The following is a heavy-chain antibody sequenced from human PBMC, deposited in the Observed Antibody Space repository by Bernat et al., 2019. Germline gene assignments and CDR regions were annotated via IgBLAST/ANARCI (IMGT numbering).Heavy chain of an antibody. CDR2: IDQDGNEK. D-gene: IGHD5-18*01. V-gene: IGHV3-7*03. CDR3: AREQGGGYSYNWFDP. Sequence: EVQLAESGGGLVQPGGSLRLSCAASGLTFSNYWMSWVRQAPGKGLEWVADIDQDGNEKFYVDSVKGRFTVSRDNAKNSLYLQMNSLRAEDTGYYYCAREQGGGYSYNWFDPWGQGTLVTVSS. J-gene: IGHJ5*02. CDR1: GLTFSNYW.